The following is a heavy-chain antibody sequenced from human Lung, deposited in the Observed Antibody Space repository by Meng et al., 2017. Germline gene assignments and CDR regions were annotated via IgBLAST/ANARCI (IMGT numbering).Heavy chain of an antibody. D-gene: IGHD4-17*01. CDR2: INPSDGYT. CDR1: GYTFTRHW. J-gene: IGHJ5*02. Sequence: QVQRVQSGAEGKNPGAAGKGAGKASGYTFTRHWMHWVRQAPGQGLEWMGIINPSDGYTMYEQKFQDRITITGDTSTGTVYMELSGLRSEDTAVYYCTRDHSTADVTVWWFDPWGQGTLVTVSS. V-gene: IGHV1-46*01. CDR3: TRDHSTADVTVWWFDP.